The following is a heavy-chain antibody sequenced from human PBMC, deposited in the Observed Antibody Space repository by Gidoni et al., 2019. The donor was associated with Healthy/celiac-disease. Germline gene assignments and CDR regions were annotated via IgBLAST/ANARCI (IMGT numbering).Heavy chain of an antibody. D-gene: IGHD1-26*01. Sequence: QVQLVESGGGVVQPGRSLRLSCAASGFTFLSYGMHWVRKAPGKGLEGVAVIWYDGSNKYYAESVKGRFTIARDNSKNTLYLQMNSRRAEETAVYYCARDRVGARPLFYFDYWGQGTLVTVSS. V-gene: IGHV3-33*01. CDR2: IWYDGSNK. CDR3: ARDRVGARPLFYFDY. J-gene: IGHJ4*02. CDR1: GFTFLSYG.